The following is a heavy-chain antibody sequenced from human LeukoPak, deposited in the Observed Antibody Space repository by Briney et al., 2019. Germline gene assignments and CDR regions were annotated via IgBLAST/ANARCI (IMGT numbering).Heavy chain of an antibody. CDR3: ARASRGNWFDP. CDR1: GFTFSSYW. D-gene: IGHD3-10*01. V-gene: IGHV3-74*01. CDR2: IGDHGSTT. Sequence: GGSLRLSCAASGFTFSSYWMHWVRQAPGKGLVWVSRIGDHGSTTAYADSVKGRFTISRDNAKNTLYLQMNSLRAEDTAVYYCARASRGNWFDPWGQGTLVTVSS. J-gene: IGHJ5*02.